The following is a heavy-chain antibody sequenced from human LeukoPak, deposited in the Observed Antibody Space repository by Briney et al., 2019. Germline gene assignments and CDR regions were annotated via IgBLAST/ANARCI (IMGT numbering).Heavy chain of an antibody. Sequence: GGSLRLSCAASGFTFDDYAMHWVRQAPGKGLEWVSGISWNSGSIGYADSVKGRFTISRDNAKNSLYLQMNSLRAEDTALYYCAKDMGGYSYGSPFGYWGQGTLVTVSS. CDR3: AKDMGGYSYGSPFGY. J-gene: IGHJ4*02. CDR1: GFTFDDYA. D-gene: IGHD5-18*01. V-gene: IGHV3-9*01. CDR2: ISWNSGSI.